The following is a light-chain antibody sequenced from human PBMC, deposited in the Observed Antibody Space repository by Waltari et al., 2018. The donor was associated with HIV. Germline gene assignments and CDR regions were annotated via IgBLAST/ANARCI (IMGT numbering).Light chain of an antibody. J-gene: IGLJ2*01. CDR2: DVS. CDR3: SSYTSSSTVV. Sequence: QSALTQPASVSGSPGTSITISCTGTSSDVGAYNYVSWYQLHPGKAPKLMIYDVSNRPSGVSDRFSGSKSANTASLTISGLQAEDEAHYYCSSYTSSSTVVFGGGTKLTVL. CDR1: SSDVGAYNY. V-gene: IGLV2-14*03.